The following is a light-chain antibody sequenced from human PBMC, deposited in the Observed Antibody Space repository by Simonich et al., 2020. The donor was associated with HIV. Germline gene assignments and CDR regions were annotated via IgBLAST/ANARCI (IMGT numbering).Light chain of an antibody. CDR3: QQSYNTLSIT. CDR2: AAS. V-gene: IGKV1-39*01. Sequence: DIQMTQSPSSLSASVGDRVTITYRTSQSISSYLNWYQHKPGKAPKLLIYAASSLQSGVPSRFSGSGSGTDFTLTISSLQPEDFATYYCQQSYNTLSITFGPGTRLEIK. CDR1: QSISSY. J-gene: IGKJ5*01.